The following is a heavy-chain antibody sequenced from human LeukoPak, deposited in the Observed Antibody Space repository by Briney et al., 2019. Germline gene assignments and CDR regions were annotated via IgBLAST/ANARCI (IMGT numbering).Heavy chain of an antibody. V-gene: IGHV4-59*05. CDR1: GGPISSYY. D-gene: IGHD2-21*01. CDR3: AREYSRSVVAGSRPDL. J-gene: IGHJ4*02. CDR2: MYYRGTT. Sequence: SETLSLTCTVSGGPISSYYWSWIRQSPGKGLEWIGSMYYRGTTYENSSLKSRLTLSIDTSNNQFSLKLTSVTAADTAVYYCAREYSRSVVAGSRPDLWGQGLLVTVSS.